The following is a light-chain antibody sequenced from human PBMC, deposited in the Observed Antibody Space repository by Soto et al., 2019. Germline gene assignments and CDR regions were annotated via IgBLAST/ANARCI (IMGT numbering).Light chain of an antibody. CDR1: QSISSW. CDR2: DAS. V-gene: IGKV1-5*01. Sequence: DIQMTQSPSTLSASAEDRVTTTCRSSQSISSWLAWYQQKPGKAPKLLIYDASSLESGVPSRFSGTGSGTEFTLTISSLQPDDLATYYCQQYNIYTWTFGQGTKV. CDR3: QQYNIYTWT. J-gene: IGKJ1*01.